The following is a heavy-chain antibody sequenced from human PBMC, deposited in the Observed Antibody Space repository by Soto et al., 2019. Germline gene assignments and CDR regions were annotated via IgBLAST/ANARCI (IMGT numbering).Heavy chain of an antibody. CDR2: IVPIFGTK. CDR3: ARDRRDQTIFGMVGYFDL. J-gene: IGHJ2*01. CDR1: GGSFSSHA. Sequence: QVPLVQSGAEVKKPGSSVKVSCKPSGGSFSSHAVSWVRQAPGQGLEWVGGIVPIFGTKNYAEKFQGRVTITADKSTSTVYMDLRRLKSECTAVYFCARDRRDQTIFGMVGYFDLWGRGTLVSVSS. D-gene: IGHD3-3*01. V-gene: IGHV1-69*06.